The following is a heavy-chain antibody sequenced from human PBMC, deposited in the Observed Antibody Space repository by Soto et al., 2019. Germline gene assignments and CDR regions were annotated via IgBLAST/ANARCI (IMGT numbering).Heavy chain of an antibody. CDR1: GYTFTSYA. Sequence: GASVKVSCKASGYTFTSYAMHWVRQAPGQRLEWMGWINAGNGNTKYSQKFQGRVTITRDTSASTAYMELSSLRSEDTAVYYCARAPHPPIQLWLGSLLDYYYGMDVWGQGTTVTVSS. CDR3: ARAPHPPIQLWLGSLLDYYYGMDV. D-gene: IGHD5-18*01. V-gene: IGHV1-3*01. CDR2: INAGNGNT. J-gene: IGHJ6*02.